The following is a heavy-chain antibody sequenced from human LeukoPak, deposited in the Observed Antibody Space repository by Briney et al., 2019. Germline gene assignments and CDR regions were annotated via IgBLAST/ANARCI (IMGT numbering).Heavy chain of an antibody. V-gene: IGHV1-46*03. Sequence: ASVKVSCKASGYTLTSYYMHWVRQAPGQGLEWMGIINPSGGSTNYAQNFQGRVTMTRDTSKSTVYMELSSLTSDDTAVYYCARGFSSGHGYWGQGTLVTVSP. D-gene: IGHD6-19*01. CDR1: GYTLTSYY. CDR3: ARGFSSGHGY. CDR2: INPSGGST. J-gene: IGHJ4*02.